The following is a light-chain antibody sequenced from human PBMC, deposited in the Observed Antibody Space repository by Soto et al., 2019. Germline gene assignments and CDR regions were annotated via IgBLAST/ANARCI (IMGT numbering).Light chain of an antibody. CDR2: LGS. V-gene: IGKV2-28*01. J-gene: IGKJ5*01. CDR1: HSLLYSNAYNY. Sequence: VMSQSPLSLSVTPGEPASFSCRSSHSLLYSNAYNYLDWYPQKPGQSPQLLIYLGSHRASGVPDRFSGSGSGTNFTLKISRVEAEDVGVYYCMQGLENLTFGQGTRLEI. CDR3: MQGLENLT.